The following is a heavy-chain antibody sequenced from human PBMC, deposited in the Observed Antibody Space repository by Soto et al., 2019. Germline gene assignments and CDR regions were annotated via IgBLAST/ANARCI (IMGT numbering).Heavy chain of an antibody. Sequence: SGPTLVNPTQTLRLICSISGSSLSTPGVGVGWFRQPPGRALEWLALIYWDDDKRYTPSLNTRLTITKDTPKNQVVLTMTNLDPVDTGTYYCGHGTYSSGWSGFDTWSLGTLVTVSS. CDR1: GSSLSTPGVG. V-gene: IGHV2-5*02. CDR2: IYWDDDK. D-gene: IGHD6-19*01. CDR3: GHGTYSSGWSGFDT. J-gene: IGHJ4*02.